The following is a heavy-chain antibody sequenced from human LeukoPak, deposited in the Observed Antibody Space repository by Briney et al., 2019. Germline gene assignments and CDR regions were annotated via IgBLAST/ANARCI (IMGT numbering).Heavy chain of an antibody. V-gene: IGHV3-30*02. CDR1: GFTFRTYG. CDR3: AREPRGHCFES. J-gene: IGHJ4*02. Sequence: PGGSLRLSCVASGFTFRTYGMHWVRQPPGQGLEWVAFIRYDSSDKYYADSVKGRFTISRDDSKNTLYLQMNSPRSEDTAVYYCAREPRGHCFESWGQGTLVTVSS. D-gene: IGHD3-10*01. CDR2: IRYDSSDK.